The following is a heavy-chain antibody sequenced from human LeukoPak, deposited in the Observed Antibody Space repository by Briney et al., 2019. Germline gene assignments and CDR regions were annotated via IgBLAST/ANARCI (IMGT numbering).Heavy chain of an antibody. J-gene: IGHJ4*02. CDR3: ARDGDRGSGWYGGGGLDY. D-gene: IGHD6-19*01. CDR2: ISAYNGNT. Sequence: GASVKVSCKASGYTFTSYYMHWVRQAPGQGLEWMGWISAYNGNTNYAQKLQGRVTMTTDTSTSTAYMELRSLRSDDTAVYYCARDGDRGSGWYGGGGLDYWGQGTLVTVSS. CDR1: GYTFTSYY. V-gene: IGHV1-18*04.